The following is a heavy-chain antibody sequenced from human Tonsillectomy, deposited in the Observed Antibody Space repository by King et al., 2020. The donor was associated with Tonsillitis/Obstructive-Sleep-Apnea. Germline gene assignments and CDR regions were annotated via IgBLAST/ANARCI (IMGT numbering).Heavy chain of an antibody. Sequence: HVQLVESGGGVVKPGGSLRLSCAASGFTISDYYMSWIRQAPGKGLEWVSYISLCRTYTNYADDVKGRFTISRDNAKNSLYLQMNSLRAEDTAVYYCARAVSNRIDYWGQGTLVTVSS. J-gene: IGHJ4*02. CDR1: GFTISDYY. V-gene: IGHV3-11*05. CDR2: ISLCRTYT. CDR3: ARAVSNRIDY. D-gene: IGHD4-11*01.